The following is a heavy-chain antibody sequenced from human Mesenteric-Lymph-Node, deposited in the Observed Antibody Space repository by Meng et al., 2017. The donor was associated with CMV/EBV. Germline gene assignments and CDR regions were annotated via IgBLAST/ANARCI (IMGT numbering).Heavy chain of an antibody. V-gene: IGHV5-51*01. CDR3: ARRNNYGGGWFDP. CDR1: GYSFTSYW. CDR2: IYPGDSDT. Sequence: CQGSGYSFTSYWIGWVRQMPGKGLEWMGMIYPGDSDTIYSPSFQGQVTISADKSISTAYLQWSSLKASDTAMYYCARRNNYGGGWFDPWGQGTLVTVSS. D-gene: IGHD4-23*01. J-gene: IGHJ5*02.